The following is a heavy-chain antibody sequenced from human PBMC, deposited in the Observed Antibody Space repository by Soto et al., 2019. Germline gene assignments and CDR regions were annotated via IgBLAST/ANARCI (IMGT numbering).Heavy chain of an antibody. CDR1: GGSINISIYF. J-gene: IGHJ5*02. CDR3: ARHYSSGSRNWFDP. Sequence: PSETLSLTCIVSGGSINISIYFWVWFRQPPGKGLEWIGSIYYSGSTYYNPSLRSRVTISVDTSKNQFSLKLSSVTAADTAVFYCARHYSSGSRNWFDPWGQGTLVTVPS. CDR2: IYYSGST. V-gene: IGHV4-39*01. D-gene: IGHD6-19*01.